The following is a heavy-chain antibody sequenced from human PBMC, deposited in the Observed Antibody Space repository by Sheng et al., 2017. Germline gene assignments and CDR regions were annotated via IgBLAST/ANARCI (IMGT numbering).Heavy chain of an antibody. Sequence: QVQLQESGPGLVKPSETLSLTCAVSGYSISSGYYWGWIRQPPGKGLEWIGSIYHSGSTYYNPSLKSRVTISVDTSKNQFSLKLSSVTAADTAVYYCARGRCIVGDCSRYYFDYWGQGTLVTVSS. CDR2: IYHSGST. V-gene: IGHV4-38-2*01. CDR3: ARGRCIVGDCSRYYFDY. J-gene: IGHJ4*02. CDR1: GYSISSGYY. D-gene: IGHD2-21*02.